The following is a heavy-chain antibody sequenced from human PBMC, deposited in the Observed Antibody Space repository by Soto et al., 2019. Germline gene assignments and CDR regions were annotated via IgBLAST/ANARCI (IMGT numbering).Heavy chain of an antibody. Sequence: EVQLLESGGGLVQPGGSLRLSCAASGFTFSGYAMSWVRQASGKGLEWVAGITNDGVGTYYADSVKGRFSICRANSKNTVNLRTNALTAEDTAIYHCTKFKAGTYEKYHFDYWGQGTLVTVSS. D-gene: IGHD3-10*01. CDR2: ITNDGVGT. V-gene: IGHV3-23*01. CDR1: GFTFSGYA. CDR3: TKFKAGTYEKYHFDY. J-gene: IGHJ4*02.